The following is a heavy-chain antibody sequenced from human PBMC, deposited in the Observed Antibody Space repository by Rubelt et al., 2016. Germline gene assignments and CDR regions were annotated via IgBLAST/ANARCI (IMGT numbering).Heavy chain of an antibody. D-gene: IGHD3-10*01. V-gene: IGHV1-18*01. Sequence: QIQLVQSGAEVKKPGASVKVSCTASGYTFTDYGITRVRQAPGQGLEWMGWISTSNGQPEYATKPQGRITGTTDTPTRPVYMELRSRRSDDTAMYYCASDYGVWGQGTTVTVS. CDR2: ISTSNGQP. CDR1: GYTFTDYG. CDR3: ASDYGV. J-gene: IGHJ6*02.